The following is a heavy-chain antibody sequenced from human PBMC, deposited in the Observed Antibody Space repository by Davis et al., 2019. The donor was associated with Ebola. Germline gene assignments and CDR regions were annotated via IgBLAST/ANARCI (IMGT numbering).Heavy chain of an antibody. CDR3: ARAPTWSQINYYCFDF. CDR2: INPSGGST. CDR1: GYTFTGYY. V-gene: IGHV1-46*01. Sequence: ASVKVSCKASGYTFTGYYMHWVRQAPGQGLEWMGIINPSGGSTTYAQKFQGRVTMTRNTSIRTAYMEVSSLRSEDTAVYFCARAPTWSQINYYCFDFWGQGTLVTVSS. D-gene: IGHD3-10*01. J-gene: IGHJ4*02.